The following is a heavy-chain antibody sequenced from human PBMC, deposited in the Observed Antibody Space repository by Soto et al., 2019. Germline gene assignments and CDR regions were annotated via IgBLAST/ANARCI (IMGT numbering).Heavy chain of an antibody. CDR3: ARNGTYSSSLSQYSGMDV. Sequence: QVQLVQSGAEVKEPGSSVRVSCKASGGTFDNFIMNWVRQTPGRGLEWMGGIVPMLGTPTYAEKFKGRVTISATGSTSKIDMEVTSLRSEDTAIYYCARNGTYSSSLSQYSGMDVWGQGTTDTVSS. V-gene: IGHV1-69*01. D-gene: IGHD1-26*01. CDR2: IVPMLGTP. CDR1: GGTFDNFI. J-gene: IGHJ6*02.